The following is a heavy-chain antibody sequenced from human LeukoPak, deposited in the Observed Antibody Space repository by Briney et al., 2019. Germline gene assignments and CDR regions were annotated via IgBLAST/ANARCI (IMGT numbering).Heavy chain of an antibody. V-gene: IGHV3-23*01. J-gene: IGHJ4*02. CDR3: AKDRLMGYCSGGSCYEYRYYFDY. CDR1: GFTFSSYA. CDR2: ISGSGGST. D-gene: IGHD2-15*01. Sequence: PGGSLRLSCAASGFTFSSYAMSWVRQAPGKGLEWVSAISGSGGSTYYADSVKGRFTISRDNSKNTLYLQMNSLRAEDTAVYYCAKDRLMGYCSGGSCYEYRYYFDYWGQGTLVTVSS.